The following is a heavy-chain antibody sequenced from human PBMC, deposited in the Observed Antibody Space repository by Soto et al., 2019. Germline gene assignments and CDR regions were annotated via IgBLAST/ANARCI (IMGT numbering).Heavy chain of an antibody. V-gene: IGHV3-7*01. CDR3: ARDGGAPEFDY. CDR2: IKKDGSEK. Sequence: EVQLVESGGGLVQPGGSLRLSCAATGFSFSSYWMSWVRQAPGKGLEWVANIKKDGSEKYYVDSVKGRFTISRDNAKNSLYLQMNSLRAEDTAVYYWARDGGAPEFDYWGQGTLGTVSS. J-gene: IGHJ4*02. CDR1: GFSFSSYW. D-gene: IGHD2-21*01.